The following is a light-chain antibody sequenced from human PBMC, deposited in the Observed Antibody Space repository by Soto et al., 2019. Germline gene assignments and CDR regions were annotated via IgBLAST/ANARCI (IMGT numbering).Light chain of an antibody. CDR1: QSISSG. CDR3: HQYNSYPWT. Sequence: DIQMTQSPSTLSASVGDRVSITCRASQSISSGLAWYQQKPGKAPKLLIYKASSLESGVPSRFSGSGTGTELTLTISSLQTDEFADNFCHQYNSYPWTFGQGTKVEIK. CDR2: KAS. V-gene: IGKV1-5*03. J-gene: IGKJ1*01.